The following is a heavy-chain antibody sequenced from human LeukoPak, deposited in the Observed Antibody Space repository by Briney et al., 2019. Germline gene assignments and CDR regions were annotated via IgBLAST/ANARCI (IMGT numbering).Heavy chain of an antibody. J-gene: IGHJ3*02. Sequence: SETLSLTCTVSGGSISSFYWSWIRQPPGKGLEWVGYIYYSGSTNYHPSLKSRVTISVDTSNNQFSLELTSVTATDTAGYYCARPMVRGVNDALDIWGQGTMVTVSS. V-gene: IGHV4-59*08. CDR2: IYYSGST. D-gene: IGHD3-10*01. CDR1: GGSISSFY. CDR3: ARPMVRGVNDALDI.